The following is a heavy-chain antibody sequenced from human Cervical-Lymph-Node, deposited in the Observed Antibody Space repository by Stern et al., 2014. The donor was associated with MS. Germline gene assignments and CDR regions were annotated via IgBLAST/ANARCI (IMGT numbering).Heavy chain of an antibody. V-gene: IGHV1-8*01. D-gene: IGHD6-19*01. CDR1: GYTFTSYD. Sequence: QVQLVQSGAEVKKPGASVKVSCKASGYTFTSYDINWVRQATGQRLEWMGWMKPNSGNTGYVQKFQGRVSMTRNTSISTAYMELSSLRSEDTAVYYCARMSGGYTSAWYYNYGLDVWGQGTTVTVSS. CDR3: ARMSGGYTSAWYYNYGLDV. J-gene: IGHJ6*02. CDR2: MKPNSGNT.